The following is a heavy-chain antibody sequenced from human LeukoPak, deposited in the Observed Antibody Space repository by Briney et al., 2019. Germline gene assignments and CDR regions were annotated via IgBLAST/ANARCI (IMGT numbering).Heavy chain of an antibody. CDR1: GYTFTSYG. CDR2: IIPIFGTA. J-gene: IGHJ4*02. D-gene: IGHD3-22*01. V-gene: IGHV1-69*13. Sequence: SVKVSCKASGYTFTSYGISWVRQAPGQGLEWMGGIIPIFGTANYAQKFQGRVTITADESTRTAYMELRTLKSEDTAIYYCARGSGETGGYYYVYWGRGTPVTVSS. CDR3: ARGSGETGGYYYVY.